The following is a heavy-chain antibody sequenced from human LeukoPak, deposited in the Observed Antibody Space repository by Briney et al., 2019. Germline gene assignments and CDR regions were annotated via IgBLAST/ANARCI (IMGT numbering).Heavy chain of an antibody. CDR1: GFSLSTSGVG. V-gene: IGHV2-5*01. Sequence: SGPTLVKPTQTLTLTCTFSGFSLSTSGVGVGWIRQPPGKALEWLALIYWNDDKRYSPSLKSRLTITKDTFKNQVVLTMTNMDPVDTATYYCAHIGDTALEFYYFDYWGQGTLVTVSS. CDR3: AHIGDTALEFYYFDY. CDR2: IYWNDDK. J-gene: IGHJ4*02. D-gene: IGHD5-18*01.